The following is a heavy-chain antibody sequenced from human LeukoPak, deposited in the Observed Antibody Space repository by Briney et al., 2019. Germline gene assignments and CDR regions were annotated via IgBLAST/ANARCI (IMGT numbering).Heavy chain of an antibody. CDR1: GFTFSGSA. V-gene: IGHV3-73*01. CDR2: MRSKANNYAT. D-gene: IGHD3-22*01. Sequence: GGSLRLSCAASGFTFSGSAVHWVRQASGKGLEWVGRMRSKANNYATAYTASVKGRFTISRDDSKNTAYLQMNSLKIEGTAVYYCTRHLYESNAFDIWGQGTMVTVSS. J-gene: IGHJ3*02. CDR3: TRHLYESNAFDI.